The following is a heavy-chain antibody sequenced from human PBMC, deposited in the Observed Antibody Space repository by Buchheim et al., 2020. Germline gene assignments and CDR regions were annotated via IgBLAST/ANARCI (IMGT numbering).Heavy chain of an antibody. V-gene: IGHV3-30*18. CDR3: AKAPGNYYYYYGMDV. Sequence: QVQLVESGGGVVQPGRSLRLSCAASGFTFGSYDIHWVRQAPGKGLEWVTAISYDGSNKYYADFVKGRFTISRDNSGNTLYLQMNSLRGEDTAVYYCAKAPGNYYYYYGMDVWGQGTT. CDR2: ISYDGSNK. CDR1: GFTFGSYD. J-gene: IGHJ6*02.